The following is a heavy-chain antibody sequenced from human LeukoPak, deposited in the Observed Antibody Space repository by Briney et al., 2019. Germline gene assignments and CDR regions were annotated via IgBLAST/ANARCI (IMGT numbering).Heavy chain of an antibody. J-gene: IGHJ4*02. D-gene: IGHD3-22*01. V-gene: IGHV3-7*05. Sequence: GGSLRLSCATSGFMFSNFPMTWVRQAPGKGLEWVANIKEDGSEKYYVDSVKGRFTISRDNAKNSLYLQMNSLRAEDTAVYSCARVKYDTSGYYGDYFDYWGQGTLVTVSS. CDR1: GFMFSNFP. CDR3: ARVKYDTSGYYGDYFDY. CDR2: IKEDGSEK.